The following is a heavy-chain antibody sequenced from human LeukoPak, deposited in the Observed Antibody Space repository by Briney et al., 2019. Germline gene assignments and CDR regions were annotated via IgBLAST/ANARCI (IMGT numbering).Heavy chain of an antibody. D-gene: IGHD5-12*01. J-gene: IGHJ5*02. V-gene: IGHV1-69*05. CDR2: VIPNFGTP. CDR1: GGNFNNYA. CDR3: ASGGGYSGYAIWFAP. Sequence: ASVRVSCKASGGNFNNYAISWLRQAPGQGLEWMGSVIPNFGTPNYAQRFQGRVTITTDASTTTAYLELSSLKSEDTAVYYCASGGGYSGYAIWFAPWGQGTLVIVSS.